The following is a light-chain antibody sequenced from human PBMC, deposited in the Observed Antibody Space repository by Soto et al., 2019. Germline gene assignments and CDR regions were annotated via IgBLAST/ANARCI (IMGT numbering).Light chain of an antibody. V-gene: IGKV3-20*01. CDR1: QSVNSN. CDR3: QQYGSSPFT. CDR2: GAS. Sequence: EIVMTQSPATLSLSPGERATLSYRASQSVNSNLAWYQQRPGQAPRLLIYGASSRATGIPDRFSGSGSGTDFTLTISRLEPEDFAVYYCQQYGSSPFTFGPGTKVDIK. J-gene: IGKJ3*01.